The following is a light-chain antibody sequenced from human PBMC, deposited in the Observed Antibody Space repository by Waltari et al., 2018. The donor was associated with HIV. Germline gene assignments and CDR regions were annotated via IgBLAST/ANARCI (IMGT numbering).Light chain of an antibody. J-gene: IGKJ1*01. Sequence: DIQMTQSPSILSASVGDRVTITCRASQRIHMWLAGYQQKSGKAPNVLIYKASTLVSGVPSRFSGSGSGTAFTLTITSLQPDDFATYYCQEYDTQYHKFGQGTKV. V-gene: IGKV1-5*03. CDR3: QEYDTQYHK. CDR1: QRIHMW. CDR2: KAS.